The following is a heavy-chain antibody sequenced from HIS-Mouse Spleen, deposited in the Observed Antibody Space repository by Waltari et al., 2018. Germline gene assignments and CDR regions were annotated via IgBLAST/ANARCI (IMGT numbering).Heavy chain of an antibody. CDR1: GFSLSTSGMC. D-gene: IGHD6-19*01. CDR3: ARIAEGYSSGWYAFDY. J-gene: IGHJ4*02. V-gene: IGHV2-70*15. Sequence: QVTLRESGPALVKPTQTLTLTCTFSGFSLSTSGMCVSWIRQPPGKALGWLARIDWDDDKSYSTSLKTRLTISKDTSKTQVVLTMTNMDPVDTATYYCARIAEGYSSGWYAFDYWGQGTLVTVSS. CDR2: IDWDDDK.